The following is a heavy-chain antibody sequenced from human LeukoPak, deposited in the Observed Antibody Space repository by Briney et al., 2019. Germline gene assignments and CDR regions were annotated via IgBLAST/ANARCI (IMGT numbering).Heavy chain of an antibody. CDR3: AKGSRTYYYDSSGCFDY. CDR2: ISGSGGST. Sequence: PGGSLRLSCAASGFTFSSYAMSWVRQAPGKGLEWVSAISGSGGSTYYADSVKGRFTISRDNSKNTLYLQMNSLRAEDTAVYYCAKGSRTYYYDSSGCFDYWGQGTLVTVSS. J-gene: IGHJ4*02. CDR1: GFTFSSYA. V-gene: IGHV3-23*01. D-gene: IGHD3-22*01.